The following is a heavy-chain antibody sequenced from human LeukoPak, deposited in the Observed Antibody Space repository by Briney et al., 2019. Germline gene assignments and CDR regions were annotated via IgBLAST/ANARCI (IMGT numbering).Heavy chain of an antibody. CDR3: ARGILWFGALYYFDC. Sequence: GFSVTVSCKASGYTFTNYGISWVRLAPGQGLEWMGWISAYNVNTNYAQKLQGRSPMTTDTSTSTANMELRSLISDDTAVYYCARGILWFGALYYFDCWGQGSLVSVSS. V-gene: IGHV1-18*01. CDR2: ISAYNVNT. D-gene: IGHD3-10*01. CDR1: GYTFTNYG. J-gene: IGHJ4*01.